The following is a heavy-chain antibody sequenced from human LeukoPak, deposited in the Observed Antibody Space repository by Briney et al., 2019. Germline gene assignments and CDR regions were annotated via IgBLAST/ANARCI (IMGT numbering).Heavy chain of an antibody. CDR2: IYHSGNT. CDR1: GGSISSNNW. V-gene: IGHV4-4*02. CDR3: ARLGYYYGSGSPY. D-gene: IGHD3-10*01. Sequence: SETLSLTCSVSGGSISSNNWWTWVRQPPGKGLEWTGEIYHSGNTNYNPSLKSRVTISVDKSNNHFSLKMNSVTAADTAVYYCARLGYYYGSGSPYWGQGTLVTVSS. J-gene: IGHJ4*02.